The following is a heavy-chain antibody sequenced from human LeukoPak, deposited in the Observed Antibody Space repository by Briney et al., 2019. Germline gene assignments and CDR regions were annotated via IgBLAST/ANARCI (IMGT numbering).Heavy chain of an antibody. D-gene: IGHD2-2*01. V-gene: IGHV4-39*07. Sequence: SETLSLTCTVSGGSISSSSYYWGRIRQPPGKGLEWIGSIYYSGSTYYNPSLKSRVTISVDTSKNQFSLKLSSVTAADTAVYYCARVRRDIVVVPASGYFDYWGQGTLVTVSS. J-gene: IGHJ4*02. CDR3: ARVRRDIVVVPASGYFDY. CDR2: IYYSGST. CDR1: GGSISSSSYY.